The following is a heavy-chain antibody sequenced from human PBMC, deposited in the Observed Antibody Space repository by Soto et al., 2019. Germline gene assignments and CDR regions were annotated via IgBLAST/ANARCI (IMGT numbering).Heavy chain of an antibody. CDR1: GFSFSDSG. D-gene: IGHD3-10*01. V-gene: IGHV3-30*18. Sequence: QVSLVESGGGVIQPGRPLRLSCVASGFSFSDSGMHWVRQVPGKGLEWLAVISSDGSHKYYGDSAKGRFTISRDNTRKTVYLQLLGLTAEDTAMYFCAKYRRAYYYGSWSDHWGQGTLVIVSS. CDR2: ISSDGSHK. J-gene: IGHJ4*02. CDR3: AKYRRAYYYGSWSDH.